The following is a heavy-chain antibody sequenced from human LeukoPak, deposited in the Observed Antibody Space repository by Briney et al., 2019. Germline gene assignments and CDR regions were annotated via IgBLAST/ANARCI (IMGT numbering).Heavy chain of an antibody. CDR3: ASLGSGLDAFDI. V-gene: IGHV1-18*01. J-gene: IGHJ3*02. CDR1: GYTFTSYG. D-gene: IGHD7-27*01. Sequence: GASVKVSCKASGYTFTSYGISWVRQAPGQGLEWMGWISAYNGNTNYAQKLQGRVTMTTDTSTSTAYMELSRLRSDDTAVYYCASLGSGLDAFDIWGQGTMVTVSS. CDR2: ISAYNGNT.